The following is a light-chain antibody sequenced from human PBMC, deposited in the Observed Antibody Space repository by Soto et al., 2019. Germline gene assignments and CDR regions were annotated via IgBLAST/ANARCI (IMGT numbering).Light chain of an antibody. Sequence: QSVLTQPASVSGSPGQSITISCTGTSSDVGAYNYVSWYQQYPGKAPKVIIFEVRKRPSGVSKRFSGSKSGDTASLTISGLHAEDEADYYCSSYRSRTTFVFGTGTKLTVL. V-gene: IGLV2-14*01. CDR3: SSYRSRTTFV. CDR1: SSDVGAYNY. CDR2: EVR. J-gene: IGLJ1*01.